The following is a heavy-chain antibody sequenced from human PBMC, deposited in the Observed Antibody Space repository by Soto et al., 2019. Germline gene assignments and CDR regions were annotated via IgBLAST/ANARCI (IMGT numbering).Heavy chain of an antibody. CDR3: AKLSCNSSNCYFPGWFDP. D-gene: IGHD2-2*01. V-gene: IGHV4-31*03. CDR1: GDSMSGGVSL. Sequence: TLSVTCTVPGDSMSGGVSLCSWIRQPPGKGLEWIANVYYSGSSYYNPSLKSRLTISVDTTKNQFSLQLKSMTAADTAVYYCAKLSCNSSNCYFPGWFDPWGQGTLVTVYS. J-gene: IGHJ5*02. CDR2: VYYSGSS.